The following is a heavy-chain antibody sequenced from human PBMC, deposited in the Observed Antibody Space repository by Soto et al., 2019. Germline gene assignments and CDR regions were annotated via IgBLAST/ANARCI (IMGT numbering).Heavy chain of an antibody. CDR2: IYHSGGT. Sequence: SETLSLTCAVSGGSLSSGGYSWSWIRQPPGKGLEWIGYIYHSGGTYYNPSLKSRATISVDRSKNQFSLKLSSVTAADTAVYYCARGAPVVNDYWGQGTLVTVSS. CDR1: GGSLSSGGYS. D-gene: IGHD3-22*01. V-gene: IGHV4-30-2*01. J-gene: IGHJ4*02. CDR3: ARGAPVVNDY.